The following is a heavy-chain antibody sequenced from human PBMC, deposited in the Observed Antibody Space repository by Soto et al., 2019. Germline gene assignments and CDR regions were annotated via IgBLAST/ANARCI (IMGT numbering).Heavy chain of an antibody. D-gene: IGHD3-16*01. J-gene: IGHJ2*01. Sequence: EVQLLESGGGLARPGGSLRLSCVASGFTFSDYAMTWVRQAPGNGLEWVATISATGGNIEYTDSLKGRFTISRDNSKNTLYLQLNGLTSDDTVVHYCAKVAGGLGYFDLWGRGTLVTVSS. CDR1: GFTFSDYA. CDR2: ISATGGNI. CDR3: AKVAGGLGYFDL. V-gene: IGHV3-23*01.